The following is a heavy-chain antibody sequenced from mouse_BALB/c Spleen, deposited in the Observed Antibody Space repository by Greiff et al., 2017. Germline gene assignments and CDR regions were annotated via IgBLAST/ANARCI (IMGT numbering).Heavy chain of an antibody. J-gene: IGHJ4*01. D-gene: IGHD1-1*01. CDR1: GFTFSSYG. V-gene: IGHV5-6*01. Sequence: EVKLVESGGDLVKPGGSLKLSCAASGFTFSSYGMSWVRQTPDKRLEWVATISSGGSYTYYPDSVKGRFTISRDNAKNTLYLQMSSLKSEDTAMYYCARHITTVVATDYAMDYWGQGTSVTVSS. CDR3: ARHITTVVATDYAMDY. CDR2: ISSGGSYT.